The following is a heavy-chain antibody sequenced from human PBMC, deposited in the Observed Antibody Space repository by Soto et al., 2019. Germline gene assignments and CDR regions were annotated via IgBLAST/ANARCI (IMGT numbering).Heavy chain of an antibody. V-gene: IGHV3-15*07. Sequence: GGSLRLSCAASGFTFSNAWMNWVRQAPGKGLEWVGRIKSKTDGGTTDYAAPVKGRFNISRDDSKNTLYLQMNSLKTEDTAVYYCTTEDLGIAAARAYWGQGTLVTVSS. CDR1: GFTFSNAW. CDR2: IKSKTDGGTT. D-gene: IGHD6-13*01. CDR3: TTEDLGIAAARAY. J-gene: IGHJ4*02.